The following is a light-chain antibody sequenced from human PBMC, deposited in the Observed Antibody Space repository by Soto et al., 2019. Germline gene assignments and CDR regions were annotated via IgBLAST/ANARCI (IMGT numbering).Light chain of an antibody. Sequence: QSVLTQPPSASGSPGQSVTISCTGTSSDVGGYNYVSWYQQHPGKAPKLMIYEVSKRPSGVPDRFSGSKSGNTASLTVSGLQAEDEADYYCNSYAGDTSLGVLGGGTKLTVL. CDR1: SSDVGGYNY. J-gene: IGLJ3*02. CDR2: EVS. CDR3: NSYAGDTSLGV. V-gene: IGLV2-8*01.